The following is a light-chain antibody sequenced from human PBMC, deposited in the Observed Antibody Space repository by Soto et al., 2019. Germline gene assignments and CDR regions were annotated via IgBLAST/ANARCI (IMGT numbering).Light chain of an antibody. Sequence: EMVLTQSPGTLSLSPGQRATLSCRASQSVSSDYVIWYQQKPGQAPRLLISGASSRATDIPDRFSGSGSGTDFTLTINSLEAEDFAVYYCQQYGSSPYTFGQGTKLDIK. CDR1: QSVSSDY. CDR3: QQYGSSPYT. CDR2: GAS. J-gene: IGKJ2*01. V-gene: IGKV3-20*01.